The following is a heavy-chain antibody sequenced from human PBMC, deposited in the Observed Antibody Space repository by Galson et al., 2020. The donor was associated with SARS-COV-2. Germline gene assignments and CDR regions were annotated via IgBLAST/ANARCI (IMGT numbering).Heavy chain of an antibody. D-gene: IGHD2-2*02. V-gene: IGHV5-51*01. J-gene: IGHJ4*02. CDR3: ASRLYTKPPNPPDY. Sequence: GESLKISCKGSGYSFSSYWLAWVRQMPGKGLEWMGIIYPGDSDTRYSPSFQGQVTISADRSINTAYLQWSSLKASDSAIYYCASRLYTKPPNPPDYWGQGTLVTVSS. CDR1: GYSFSSYW. CDR2: IYPGDSDT.